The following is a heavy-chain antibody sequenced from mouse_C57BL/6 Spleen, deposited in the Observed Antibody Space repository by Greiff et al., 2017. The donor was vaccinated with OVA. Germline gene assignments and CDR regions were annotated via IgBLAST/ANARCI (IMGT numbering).Heavy chain of an antibody. Sequence: VMLVESGPGLVAPSQSLSITCTVSGFSLTSYGVSWVRQPPGKGLEWLGVICGDGSTNDHSALISRLTISKDNSNSQVFLKLHSLQTDDTATYYCAGPDYDDDEAWFAYWGQGTLVTVSA. CDR2: ICGDGST. J-gene: IGHJ3*01. D-gene: IGHD2-4*01. CDR3: AGPDYDDDEAWFAY. CDR1: GFSLTSYG. V-gene: IGHV2-3*01.